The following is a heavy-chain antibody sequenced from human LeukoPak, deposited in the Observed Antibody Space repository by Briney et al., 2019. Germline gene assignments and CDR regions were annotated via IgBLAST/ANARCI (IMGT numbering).Heavy chain of an antibody. V-gene: IGHV3-30-3*01. J-gene: IGHJ5*02. D-gene: IGHD1-26*01. CDR3: ANSLRWGLLLHH. Sequence: PGGSLRLSCAASGFTFSSYAMHWVRQAPGKGLEWVAVISYDGSNKYYADSVKGRFTISRDNSKNTLYLQMNSLRAEDTAVYYCANSLRWGLLLHHWGQGTLVNVSS. CDR2: ISYDGSNK. CDR1: GFTFSSYA.